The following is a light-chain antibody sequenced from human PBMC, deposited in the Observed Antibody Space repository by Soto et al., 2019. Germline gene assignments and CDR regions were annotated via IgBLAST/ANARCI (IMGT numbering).Light chain of an antibody. V-gene: IGKV3-20*01. CDR3: QHYGTSLYT. J-gene: IGKJ2*01. CDR2: GAS. CDR1: QIISSTY. Sequence: DIVLTQSPGTLSLSPGERATLSCRASQIISSTYLGWYQQKPGQDPRLLIYGASSRATGIPDRFSGSGSGTHFTLTISRLEPEDFAVYYCQHYGTSLYTFGQGTKLEIK.